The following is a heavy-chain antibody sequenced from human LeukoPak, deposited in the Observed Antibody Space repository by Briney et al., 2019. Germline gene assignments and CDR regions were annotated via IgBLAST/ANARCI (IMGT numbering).Heavy chain of an antibody. D-gene: IGHD4-11*01. CDR3: ARGGYSNANKFYYYGMDV. J-gene: IGHJ6*02. CDR1: GFIFSSYE. Sequence: GGSLRLSCAASGFIFSSYEMNWVRQAPGKGLEWVSYISNSGSTIYYADSVKGRFTISRDNAKNSLYLQMNSLRAEDTAVYYCARGGYSNANKFYYYGMDVWGQGTMVTV. V-gene: IGHV3-48*03. CDR2: ISNSGSTI.